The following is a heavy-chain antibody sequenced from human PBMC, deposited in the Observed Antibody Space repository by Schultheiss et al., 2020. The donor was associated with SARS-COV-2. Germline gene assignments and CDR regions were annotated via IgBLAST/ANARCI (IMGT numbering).Heavy chain of an antibody. J-gene: IGHJ3*02. V-gene: IGHV4-61*02. CDR1: GGSISSGSYY. D-gene: IGHD6-19*01. CDR2: IYTSGST. Sequence: SETLSLTCTVSGGSISSGSYYWSWIRQPAGKGLEWIGRIYTSGSTNYNPSLKSRVTMSVDTSKNQFSLKLSSVTAADTAVYYCARRIAVAGFDIWGQGTMVTVSS. CDR3: ARRIAVAGFDI.